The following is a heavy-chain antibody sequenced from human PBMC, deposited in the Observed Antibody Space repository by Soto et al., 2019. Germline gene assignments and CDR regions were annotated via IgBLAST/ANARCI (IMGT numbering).Heavy chain of an antibody. V-gene: IGHV3-53*01. Sequence: EVQLVESGGGLIQSGGSLRLSCAASGITVSRNYMSWVRQAPGKGLEWVSVIYGGGVTQYAEFVQGRFIISRDNSKNTFYLQMNSLRAEDTAVYYCARGGEEILDVYGMDVWDQGTTVTVSS. J-gene: IGHJ6*02. CDR3: ARGGEEILDVYGMDV. CDR1: GITVSRNY. D-gene: IGHD3-10*01. CDR2: IYGGGVT.